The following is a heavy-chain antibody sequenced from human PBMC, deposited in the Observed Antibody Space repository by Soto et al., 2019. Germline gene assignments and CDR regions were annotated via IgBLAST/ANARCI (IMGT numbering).Heavy chain of an antibody. CDR1: GDSVSSNSAA. J-gene: IGHJ5*02. CDR2: TYYRSKCYN. D-gene: IGHD6-19*01. CDR3: ARGVAPVRSTSSDWFPNWFDP. Sequence: PSQTLSLTCAISGDSVSSNSAAWNWIRQSPSRGLEWLGRTYYRSKCYNDYAVSVKSRITINPDTSKNQFSLQLNSVTPEDTAVYYCARGVAPVRSTSSDWFPNWFDPWGQGTLVTVSS. V-gene: IGHV6-1*01.